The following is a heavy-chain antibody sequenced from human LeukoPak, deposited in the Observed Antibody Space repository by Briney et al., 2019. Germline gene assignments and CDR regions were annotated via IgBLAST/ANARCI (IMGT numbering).Heavy chain of an antibody. D-gene: IGHD3-10*01. CDR3: AKDINQLEELLLVSYFDY. V-gene: IGHV3-9*01. CDR2: IGWNSGSI. J-gene: IGHJ4*02. CDR1: GFTFDDYA. Sequence: PGRSLRLSCAASGFTFDDYAMHWVRQAPGKGLEWVSGIGWNSGSIGYADSVKGRFTISRDNAKNSLYLQMNSLRAEDTALYYCAKDINQLEELLLVSYFDYWGQGTLVTVSS.